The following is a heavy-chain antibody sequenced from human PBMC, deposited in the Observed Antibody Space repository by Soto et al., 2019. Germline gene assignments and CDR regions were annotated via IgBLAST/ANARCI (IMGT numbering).Heavy chain of an antibody. CDR2: IYYSGST. CDR1: GGSISSGGYY. D-gene: IGHD3-16*02. Sequence: PSETLSLTCTVSGGSISSGGYYWSWIRQHPGKGLEWIGYIYYSGSTYYNPSLKSRVTISVDTPKNQFSLKLSSVTAADTAVYYCARGYRFGTINWFDPWGQGTLVTVSS. V-gene: IGHV4-31*03. J-gene: IGHJ5*02. CDR3: ARGYRFGTINWFDP.